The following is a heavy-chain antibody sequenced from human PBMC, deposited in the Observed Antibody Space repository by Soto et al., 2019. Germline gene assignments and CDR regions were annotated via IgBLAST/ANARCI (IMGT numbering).Heavy chain of an antibody. J-gene: IGHJ6*02. V-gene: IGHV3-74*01. CDR1: GFTFRTRW. D-gene: IGHD1-20*01. CDR2: INADGSTT. CDR3: ARDNSYVMDV. Sequence: EVQLVESGGGLVQPGGSLRLSCAASGFTFRTRWMHWVRQAPGKGLVWVSYINADGSTTNYADSERGRFTISRDNAKNMLYLQMNSLRAEDTAVYYCARDNSYVMDVWGQGTTVTVSS.